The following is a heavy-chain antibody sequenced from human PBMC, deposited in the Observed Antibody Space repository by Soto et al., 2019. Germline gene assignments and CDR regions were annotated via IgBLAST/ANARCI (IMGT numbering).Heavy chain of an antibody. CDR2: TYYRSKWYN. D-gene: IGHD6-19*01. Sequence: PSQTLSLTCAISGDSVSSSSVAWIWIRQSPSRGLEWLGRTYYRSKWYNDYAGSVKSRISFNADTSKNQFSLQLVSVTPDDAAVYYCARETGYSSGWYYFDYWGQGALVTVS. V-gene: IGHV6-1*01. J-gene: IGHJ4*02. CDR3: ARETGYSSGWYYFDY. CDR1: GDSVSSSSVA.